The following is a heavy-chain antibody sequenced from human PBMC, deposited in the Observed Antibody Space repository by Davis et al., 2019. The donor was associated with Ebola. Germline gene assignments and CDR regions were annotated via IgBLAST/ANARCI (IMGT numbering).Heavy chain of an antibody. J-gene: IGHJ4*02. CDR3: ARARIVGAMTLDY. CDR2: INHSGST. D-gene: IGHD1-26*01. CDR1: GGSFSGYY. Sequence: MPSETLSLTCAVYGGSFSGYYWSWIRQPPGKGLEWIGEINHSGSTNYNPSLKSRVTISVDTSKNQFSLKLSSVTAAVTAVYYCARARIVGAMTLDYWGQGALVTVSS. V-gene: IGHV4-34*01.